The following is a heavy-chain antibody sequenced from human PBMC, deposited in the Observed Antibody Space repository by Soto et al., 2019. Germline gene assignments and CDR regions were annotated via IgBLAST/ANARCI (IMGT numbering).Heavy chain of an antibody. CDR2: INHSGST. J-gene: IGHJ4*02. CDR1: GGSFSGYY. Sequence: PSETLSLTCAVYGGSFSGYYWSWIRQPPGKGLEWIGEINHSGSTNYNPSLKSRVTISVDTSKNQLSLKLSYVTAADTAVYYCATGSEVDYRGKGTLVTVSS. V-gene: IGHV4-34*01. CDR3: ATGSEVDY. D-gene: IGHD6-25*01.